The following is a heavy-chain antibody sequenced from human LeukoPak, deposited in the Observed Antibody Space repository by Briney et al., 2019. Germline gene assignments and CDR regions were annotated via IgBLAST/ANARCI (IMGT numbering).Heavy chain of an antibody. D-gene: IGHD1-1*01. CDR3: ARMGTTFDY. J-gene: IGHJ4*02. CDR1: GGSISSSSYY. V-gene: IGHV4-39*01. Sequence: PSESLSLTCTVYGGSISSSSYYWGWIRQPPGKGLEWIGSIFYSGSTYYNPSRKSRLTISVDTSKNQFSLKLSSVTAADTAVYYCARMGTTFDYWGQGTLVTVSS. CDR2: IFYSGST.